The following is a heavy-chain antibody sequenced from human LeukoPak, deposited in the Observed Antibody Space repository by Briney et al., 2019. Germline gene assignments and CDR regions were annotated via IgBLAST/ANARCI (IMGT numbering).Heavy chain of an antibody. Sequence: SETLSLTCTVSGGSISSSSYYWGWIRQPPGKGLEWIGSIYYSGSTSYNPPLKSRVTISVGTSKNQFSLKLSSVTAADTAVYYCARVRGTTVTTFFAFDIWGQGTMVTVSS. CDR2: IYYSGST. V-gene: IGHV4-39*07. D-gene: IGHD4-11*01. CDR3: ARVRGTTVTTFFAFDI. CDR1: GGSISSSSYY. J-gene: IGHJ3*02.